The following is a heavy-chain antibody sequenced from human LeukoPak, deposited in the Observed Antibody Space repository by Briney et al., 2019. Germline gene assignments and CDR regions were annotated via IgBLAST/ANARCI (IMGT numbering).Heavy chain of an antibody. V-gene: IGHV1-18*01. CDR2: ISAYNGNT. CDR3: AREAPGIAAAGLFDY. Sequence: ASVKVSCKASGYTFTSYGISWVRQAPGQGLEWMGWISAYNGNTNYAQKLQGRVTMTTDTSTSTAYMELRSLRSDDTAVYYYAREAPGIAAAGLFDYWGQGTLVTVSS. J-gene: IGHJ4*02. D-gene: IGHD6-13*01. CDR1: GYTFTSYG.